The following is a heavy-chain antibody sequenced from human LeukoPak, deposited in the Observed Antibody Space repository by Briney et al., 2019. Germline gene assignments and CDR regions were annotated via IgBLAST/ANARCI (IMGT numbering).Heavy chain of an antibody. Sequence: SETLSLTCAVYGGSFSGYYWSWIRQPPGKGLEWSGEINHSGSTNYNPSLKSRVTISVDTSKNQFSLKLSSVTAADTAVYYCARGTYSSSSSYYYYYMDVWGKGTTVTVSS. V-gene: IGHV4-34*01. J-gene: IGHJ6*03. CDR1: GGSFSGYY. D-gene: IGHD6-6*01. CDR3: ARGTYSSSSSYYYYYMDV. CDR2: INHSGST.